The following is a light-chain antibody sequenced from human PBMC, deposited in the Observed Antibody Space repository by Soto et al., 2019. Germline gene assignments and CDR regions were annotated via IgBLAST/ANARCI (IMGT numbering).Light chain of an antibody. J-gene: IGKJ4*01. CDR3: QQYNSYPLT. CDR2: DAS. V-gene: IGKV1-5*01. CDR1: QTISSW. Sequence: DIQMAQSPSTLSASVGDRVTITCRASQTISSWLAWYQQKPGQAPNLLIYDASSLESGVPSRFSGSGSATEFTLTISSLQPDDFATYYCQQYNSYPLTFGGGTKVDIK.